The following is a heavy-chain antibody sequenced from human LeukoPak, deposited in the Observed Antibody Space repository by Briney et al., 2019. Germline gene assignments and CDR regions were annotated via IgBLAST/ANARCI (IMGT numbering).Heavy chain of an antibody. CDR1: GYNFPSYW. D-gene: IGHD6-13*01. Sequence: GESLKISCKGSGYNFPSYWIAWLRQMPGKGLEWMGIIDPHDSDTRYSPSFQGQVTISADRSIITAYLQWSSLRASDTAMYYCARVLSSSWYDLDYWGQGTLVTVSS. CDR2: IDPHDSDT. V-gene: IGHV5-51*01. CDR3: ARVLSSSWYDLDY. J-gene: IGHJ4*02.